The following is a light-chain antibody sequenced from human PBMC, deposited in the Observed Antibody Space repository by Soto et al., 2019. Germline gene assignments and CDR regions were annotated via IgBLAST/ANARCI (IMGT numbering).Light chain of an antibody. V-gene: IGKV3-20*01. Sequence: EIVLTQYPGTLSLSPGERATLSCGAGQSVSSNLAWYQQKPGQAPRLLIYGASTRATGIPDRFSGSGSGTDFTLTISRLEPEDFAVYYCQQYGTSPRTFGQRSKVAIK. CDR1: QSVSSN. CDR3: QQYGTSPRT. J-gene: IGKJ1*01. CDR2: GAS.